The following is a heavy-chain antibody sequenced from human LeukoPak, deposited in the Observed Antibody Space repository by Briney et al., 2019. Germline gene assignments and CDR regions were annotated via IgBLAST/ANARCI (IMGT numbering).Heavy chain of an antibody. J-gene: IGHJ4*02. D-gene: IGHD3-10*01. Sequence: GGSLRLSCAASGFTFSKYVMRWVRQAPGKGLEWVSAISTGGGSTYYAASVKGRFTISRDNSRNTLYLQMNSLRAEDTAVYYCAKDARAYGSGPLDYWGQGTLVTVSS. CDR3: AKDARAYGSGPLDY. CDR1: GFTFSKYV. V-gene: IGHV3-23*01. CDR2: ISTGGGST.